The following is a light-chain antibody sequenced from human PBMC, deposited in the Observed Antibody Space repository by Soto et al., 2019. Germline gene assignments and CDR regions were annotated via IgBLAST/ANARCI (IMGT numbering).Light chain of an antibody. V-gene: IGLV2-14*01. J-gene: IGLJ1*01. CDR1: SSDVGTYNY. CDR2: EVS. Sequence: QSVLTLPASVSGSPGQSITISCTGTSSDVGTYNYVSWYQHHPGKAPKLIIYEVSNRPSGVSNRFYGSKSGSTASLTISGLQAEDEADYHCTSYTRDTALVFGTGNKVTVL. CDR3: TSYTRDTALV.